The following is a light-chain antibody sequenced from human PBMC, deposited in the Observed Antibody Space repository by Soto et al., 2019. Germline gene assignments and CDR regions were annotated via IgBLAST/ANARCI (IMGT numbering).Light chain of an antibody. CDR2: GVT. CDR1: SSDVGAYNY. V-gene: IGLV2-14*01. CDR3: FSHRGGDSHV. J-gene: IGLJ1*01. Sequence: QSVLTQHASVSGSPGQSITISCIGTSSDVGAYNYVSWYQQYPGKAPKLMIYGVTNRPSGVSNRFSGSKTGNTASLTISGLQAEDEADYYCFSHRGGDSHVFGTGTKVTVL.